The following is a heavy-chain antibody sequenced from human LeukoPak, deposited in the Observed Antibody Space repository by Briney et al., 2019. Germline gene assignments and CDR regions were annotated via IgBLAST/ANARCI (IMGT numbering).Heavy chain of an antibody. V-gene: IGHV1-46*01. J-gene: IGHJ4*02. D-gene: IGHD4-17*01. Sequence: ASVKVSCKASGYTFTSYYIHWVRQAPGQGLEWMAIINRGDGITGYAQRFQGRVTLTRDTFMSTVYMELSSLRSEDTAIYYCASEKNYGDKYFDSWGQGTVVTVSS. CDR3: ASEKNYGDKYFDS. CDR1: GYTFTSYY. CDR2: INRGDGIT.